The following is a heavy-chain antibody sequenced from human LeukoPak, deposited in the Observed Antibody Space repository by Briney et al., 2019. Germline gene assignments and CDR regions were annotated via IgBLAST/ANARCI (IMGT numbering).Heavy chain of an antibody. CDR3: ARGLKGVDTEMAHFDS. V-gene: IGHV4-34*01. J-gene: IGHJ4*02. D-gene: IGHD5-24*01. CDR1: GGSFSGHY. Sequence: SETLSLTCAVYGGSFSGHYWSWIRQPPGLGLEWIGEINHSGSTNNNPSLKSRVTISVDTSKNQFSLRLSSVTAADTAVYYCARGLKGVDTEMAHFDSWGQGNLVTVSS. CDR2: INHSGST.